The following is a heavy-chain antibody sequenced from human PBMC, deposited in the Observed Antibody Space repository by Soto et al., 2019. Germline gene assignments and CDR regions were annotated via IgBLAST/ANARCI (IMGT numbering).Heavy chain of an antibody. CDR1: GGSISSSSYY. V-gene: IGHV4-39*01. D-gene: IGHD1-26*01. Sequence: QLQLQESGPGLVKPSETLSLTCTVSGGSISSSSYYWGWIRQPPGKGLEWIGSIYYSGSTYYNQSLKRRVVISVDTSRSRFSLKLSSVTAADTAVYFCAWQWELRRFDYWGEGTLIPVSS. CDR3: AWQWELRRFDY. J-gene: IGHJ4*02. CDR2: IYYSGST.